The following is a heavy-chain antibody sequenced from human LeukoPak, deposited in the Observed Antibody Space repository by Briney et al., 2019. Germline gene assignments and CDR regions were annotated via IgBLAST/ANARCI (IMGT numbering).Heavy chain of an antibody. CDR3: ASAFYGDYYFDY. D-gene: IGHD4-17*01. CDR1: GGSISSSSYY. Sequence: SETLSLTCTVSGGSISSSSYYWGWIRQPPGKGLEWIGSIYYSGSTYYNPSLKSRVTISVDTSKNQFSLKLSSVTAADTAVYYCASAFYGDYYFDYWGQGILVTVSS. CDR2: IYYSGST. V-gene: IGHV4-39*01. J-gene: IGHJ4*02.